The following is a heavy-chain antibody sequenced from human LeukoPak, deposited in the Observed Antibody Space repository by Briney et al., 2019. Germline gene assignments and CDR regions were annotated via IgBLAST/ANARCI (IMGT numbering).Heavy chain of an antibody. CDR2: IYYSGST. CDR1: GGSISSSSYY. CDR3: ARSVRREEAVAGKYYFDY. V-gene: IGHV4-39*01. J-gene: IGHJ4*02. D-gene: IGHD6-19*01. Sequence: SETLSLTCTVSGGSISSSSYYWGWIRQPPGKGLEWIGSIYYSGSTYYNPSLKSRVTISVDTSKNQFSLKLSSVTAADTAVYYCARSVRREEAVAGKYYFDYWGQGTLVTVSS.